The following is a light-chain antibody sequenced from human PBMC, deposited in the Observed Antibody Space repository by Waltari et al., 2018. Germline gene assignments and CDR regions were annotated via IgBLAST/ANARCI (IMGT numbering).Light chain of an antibody. Sequence: QTVVTQEPSLTVSPGGTVTLTCASSTGAVTSGSFPNWFQQKPGQVPRALIYRTSSRPSWTPSRFSGSLLGDKAALTLSGVQAEDEADYYCLLYYDNTWTFGGGTKLTVL. CDR1: TGAVTSGSF. CDR2: RTS. J-gene: IGLJ3*02. V-gene: IGLV7-43*01. CDR3: LLYYDNTWT.